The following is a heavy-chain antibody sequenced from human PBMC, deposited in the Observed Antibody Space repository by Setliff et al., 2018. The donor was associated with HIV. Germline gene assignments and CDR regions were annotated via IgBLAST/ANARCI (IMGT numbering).Heavy chain of an antibody. V-gene: IGHV1-69-2*01. CDR1: GYTFTDYY. D-gene: IGHD3-10*01. J-gene: IGHJ4*02. CDR3: ATLDYYGSQTYNLALHY. Sequence: ASVKVSCKASGYTFTDYYMHWVQQAPGKGLEWMGRVDPKNGKTLYAENLRGRITITAGTSTDTAYMELNSLRSEDTAMYYCATLDYYGSQTYNLALHYWGQGTLVTVSS. CDR2: VDPKNGKT.